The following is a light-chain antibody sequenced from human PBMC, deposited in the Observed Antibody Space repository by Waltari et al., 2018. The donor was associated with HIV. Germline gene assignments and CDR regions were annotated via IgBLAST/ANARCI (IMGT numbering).Light chain of an antibody. CDR1: QSVSSN. V-gene: IGKV3-15*01. CDR3: QQYNNWPPA. J-gene: IGKJ1*01. Sequence: EIVMTQSPATLSVSPGERATLSCRASQSVSSNLAWYQQKPGQAPRLLIYGSSTRATGIPARVRCSGSGTEFPLNISSLQSEDFAVYYCQQYNNWPPAFGQGTKVEIK. CDR2: GSS.